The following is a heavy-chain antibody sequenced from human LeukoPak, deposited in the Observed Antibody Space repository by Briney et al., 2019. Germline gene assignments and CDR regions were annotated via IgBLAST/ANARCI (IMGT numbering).Heavy chain of an antibody. D-gene: IGHD6-19*01. J-gene: IGHJ4*02. CDR1: GYSFTSYW. CDR2: IYPGNSDT. V-gene: IGHV5-51*01. CDR3: ARWDSPLVAGSPFYFDY. Sequence: GESLRISGKGFGYSFTSYWIGWVRQMPGKGLGGMGIIYPGNSDTRYSPSFQGQVTISADKSISTAYLQWSSLKASDTAMYYCARWDSPLVAGSPFYFDYWGQGTLVTVSS.